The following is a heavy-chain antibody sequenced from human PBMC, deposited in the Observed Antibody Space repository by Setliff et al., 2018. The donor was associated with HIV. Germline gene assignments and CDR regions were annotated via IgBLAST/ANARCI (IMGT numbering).Heavy chain of an antibody. CDR3: ARERPYCSGGSCYGLNYFDC. J-gene: IGHJ4*02. D-gene: IGHD2-15*01. CDR1: GSTFSSYA. CDR2: INPYSGKT. Sequence: ASVKVSCKASGSTFSSYAISWVRQAPGQGLEWMGWINPYSGKTKYAQNLQGRVTMTTDTSTSTADMELRSLRSDDTAMYYCARERPYCSGGSCYGLNYFDCWGQGTLVTVSS. V-gene: IGHV1-18*01.